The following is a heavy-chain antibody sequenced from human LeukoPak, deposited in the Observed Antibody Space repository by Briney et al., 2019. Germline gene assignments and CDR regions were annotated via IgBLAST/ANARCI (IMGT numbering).Heavy chain of an antibody. CDR1: GFTFGDYA. CDR2: IRSKAYGGTT. V-gene: IGHV3-49*04. D-gene: IGHD6-13*01. CDR3: TRDYPAAGVNPEQKDYFDY. Sequence: PGGSLRLSCTASGFTFGDYAMSWVRQAPGKGLEWVGFIRSKAYGGTTEYAASVKGRFTISRDDSESIAYLQMNSLKTEDTAVYYCTRDYPAAGVNPEQKDYFDYWGQGTRVTVSS. J-gene: IGHJ4*02.